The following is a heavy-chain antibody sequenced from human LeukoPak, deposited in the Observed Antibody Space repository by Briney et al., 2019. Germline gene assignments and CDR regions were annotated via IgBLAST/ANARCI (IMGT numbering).Heavy chain of an antibody. CDR3: AKDRAGLLWFGEPFLFDY. V-gene: IGHV3-30*04. D-gene: IGHD3-10*01. CDR1: GFTFSSYA. Sequence: GGSLRLSCAASGFTFSSYAMHWVRQAPGKGLEWVAVISYDGSNKYYADSVKGRFTISRDNSKNTLYLQMNSLRAEDTAVYYCAKDRAGLLWFGEPFLFDYWGQGTLVTVSS. J-gene: IGHJ4*02. CDR2: ISYDGSNK.